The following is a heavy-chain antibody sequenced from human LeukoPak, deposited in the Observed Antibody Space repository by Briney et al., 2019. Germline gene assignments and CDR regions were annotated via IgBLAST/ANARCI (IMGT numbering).Heavy chain of an antibody. CDR2: ISGSGGST. Sequence: ETLSLTCAVSGGSISSSNWWSWVRQAPGKGLEWVSAISGSGGSTYYADSVKGRFTISRDNSKNTLYLQMNSLRAEDTAVYYCAKVMNFDYWGQGTLVTVSS. CDR3: AKVMNFDY. J-gene: IGHJ4*02. CDR1: GGSISSSN. V-gene: IGHV3-23*01.